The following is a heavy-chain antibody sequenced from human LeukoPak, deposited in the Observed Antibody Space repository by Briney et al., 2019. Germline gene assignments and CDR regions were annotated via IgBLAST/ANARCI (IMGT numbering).Heavy chain of an antibody. D-gene: IGHD1-26*01. CDR3: AAGRGATDNPLDY. CDR2: ISGSGGST. Sequence: PGGSLRLSCAASGFTFSSYAMSWVRQAPGKGLEWVSAISGSGGSTYYADSVKGRFTISRDNSKNTLYLQMNSLRAEDTAVYYCAAGRGATDNPLDYWGQGTLVTVSS. CDR1: GFTFSSYA. V-gene: IGHV3-23*01. J-gene: IGHJ4*02.